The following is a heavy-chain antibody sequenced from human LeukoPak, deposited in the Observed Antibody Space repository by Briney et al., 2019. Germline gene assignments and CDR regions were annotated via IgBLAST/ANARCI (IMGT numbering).Heavy chain of an antibody. CDR1: GFTVSSNY. V-gene: IGHV3-23*01. Sequence: PGGSLRLSCAASGFTVSSNYMSWVRQAPGKGLEWVSGISGSGTSTYYADSVKGRFTISRDNSKNTLYLQMNSLRAEDTAVYYCAKDSTSRQDYYFDYWGQGTLVTVSS. CDR3: AKDSTSRQDYYFDY. D-gene: IGHD6-6*01. J-gene: IGHJ4*02. CDR2: ISGSGTST.